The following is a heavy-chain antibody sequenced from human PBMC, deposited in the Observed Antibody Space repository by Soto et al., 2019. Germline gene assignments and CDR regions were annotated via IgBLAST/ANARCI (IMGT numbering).Heavy chain of an antibody. J-gene: IGHJ4*02. CDR2: ISSSGSTI. V-gene: IGHV3-48*03. CDR1: GFSFNTYE. CDR3: ADGGSCDY. D-gene: IGHD2-15*01. Sequence: EVQLVESGGGLVQPGGSLRLPCAASGFSFNTYEMNWVRQAPGKGLEWVSYISSSGSTIYYADSVKGRFTVSRDNGKNSLYLQMNSLRAEDTAVYYCADGGSCDYWGQGTQVTVSS.